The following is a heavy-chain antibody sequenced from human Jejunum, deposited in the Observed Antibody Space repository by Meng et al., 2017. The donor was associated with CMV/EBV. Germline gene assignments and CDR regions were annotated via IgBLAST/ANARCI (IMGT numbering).Heavy chain of an antibody. CDR1: GFTFTSYS. V-gene: IGHV3-21*01. D-gene: IGHD4-17*01. CDR3: ARAIDYGDPNWFDA. CDR2: ISGSSTYI. Sequence: TSGFTFTSYSINWVRQAPGKGLEWLSYISGSSTYIYHADSVKGRFTISRDNAKNSVYLQMNSLRVEDTAVYYCARAIDYGDPNWFDAWGQGTLVTV. J-gene: IGHJ5*02.